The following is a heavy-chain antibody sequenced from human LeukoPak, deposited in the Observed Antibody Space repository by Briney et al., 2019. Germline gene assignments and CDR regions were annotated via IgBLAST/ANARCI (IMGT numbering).Heavy chain of an antibody. J-gene: IGHJ4*02. Sequence: GGSLRLSCAASGFTFSSYWMSWVRQAPGKGLEWVANIKQDGSEKYYVDSVKGRFTISRDNAKNSLYLEVNSLRAEDVALYYCAKDSIRNYDFWSGPSMDYWGQGTLVTVSS. V-gene: IGHV3-7*03. D-gene: IGHD3-3*01. CDR2: IKQDGSEK. CDR3: AKDSIRNYDFWSGPSMDY. CDR1: GFTFSSYW.